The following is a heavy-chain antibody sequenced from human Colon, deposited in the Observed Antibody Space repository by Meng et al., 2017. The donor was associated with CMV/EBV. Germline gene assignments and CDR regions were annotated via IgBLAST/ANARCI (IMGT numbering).Heavy chain of an antibody. CDR2: IYRGGTT. J-gene: IGHJ4*02. CDR1: GFTVSSSY. V-gene: IGHV3-66*02. CDR3: VRGVAVAGSRDY. D-gene: IGHD6-19*01. Sequence: SCAASGFTVSSSYMTWVRQAPGKGLEWVSVIYRGGTTSYAESVKGRFTISSDNSKNTLFLHMNSLRTEDTAVYYCVRGVAVAGSRDYWGQGTLVTVSS.